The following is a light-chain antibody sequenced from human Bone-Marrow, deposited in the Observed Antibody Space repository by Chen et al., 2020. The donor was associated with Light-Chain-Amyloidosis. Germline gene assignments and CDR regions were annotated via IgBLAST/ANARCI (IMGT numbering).Light chain of an antibody. CDR3: MQALQTPIT. J-gene: IGKJ5*01. CDR2: LGS. Sequence: DIVMTQTPLSLPVTPGSPASISCRSSQSLLHSNGYNYLDWYLQKPGQSPQVLIYLGSNRASGVPDRFSGSGSGPDFTLKISSVEAEDVGVYYCMQALQTPITFGQGTRLEIK. V-gene: IGKV2-28*01. CDR1: QSLLHSNGYNY.